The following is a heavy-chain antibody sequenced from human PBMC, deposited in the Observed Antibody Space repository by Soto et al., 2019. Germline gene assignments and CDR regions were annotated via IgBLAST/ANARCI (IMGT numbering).Heavy chain of an antibody. CDR2: ISAYNGNT. Sequence: GASVKVSCKASGYTFTSYGISWVRQAPGQGLEWMGWISAYNGNTNYAQKLQGRVTMTTDTSTSTAYMELRSLRSDDTAVYYCARRGVRYFDWLPDTPAFDIWGQGTMVTVSS. V-gene: IGHV1-18*01. CDR3: ARRGVRYFDWLPDTPAFDI. D-gene: IGHD3-9*01. CDR1: GYTFTSYG. J-gene: IGHJ3*02.